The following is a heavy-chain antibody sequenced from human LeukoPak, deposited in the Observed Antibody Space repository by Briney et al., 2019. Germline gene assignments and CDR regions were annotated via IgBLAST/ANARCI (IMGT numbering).Heavy chain of an antibody. CDR2: IYSGGST. CDR1: GFTVSSNY. CDR3: ARVGTGLGTLPFDP. J-gene: IGHJ5*02. V-gene: IGHV3-66*01. Sequence: GGSLRLSCAASGFTVSSNYMSWVRRATGKGLEWVSVIYSGGSTYYADSVKGRFTISRDNSKNTLYLQMNSLRAEDTAVYYCARVGTGLGTLPFDPWGQGTLVTVSS. D-gene: IGHD1/OR15-1a*01.